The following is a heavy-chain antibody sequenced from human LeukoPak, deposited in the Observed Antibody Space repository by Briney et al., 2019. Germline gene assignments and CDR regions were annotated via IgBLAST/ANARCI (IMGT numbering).Heavy chain of an antibody. Sequence: RGSLRLSCAAPGFTFSSYEMNWVRQAPGKGLEWVSYISSSGSTIYYADSVKGRFTISRDNAKNSLYLQMNSLRAEDTAVYYCARGNYGSGFDPWGQGTLVTVSS. CDR2: ISSSGSTI. J-gene: IGHJ5*02. D-gene: IGHD3-10*01. CDR3: ARGNYGSGFDP. CDR1: GFTFSSYE. V-gene: IGHV3-48*03.